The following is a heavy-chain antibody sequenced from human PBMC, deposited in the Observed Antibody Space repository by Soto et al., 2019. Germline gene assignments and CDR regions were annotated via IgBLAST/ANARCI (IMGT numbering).Heavy chain of an antibody. J-gene: IGHJ4*02. V-gene: IGHV1-46*01. CDR2: INPNGGST. D-gene: IGHD5-18*01. Sequence: QVQLVQTGAEVKKPGASVKVSCKASGYTFTHYYIHWVRQAPGQGLEWMGIINPNGGSTTYAQKFLAGFTMTRDTSTSTVYMELSSLRSEDSAVYYCATSVNSAMACDYWGQGTLVTVSS. CDR3: ATSVNSAMACDY. CDR1: GYTFTHYY.